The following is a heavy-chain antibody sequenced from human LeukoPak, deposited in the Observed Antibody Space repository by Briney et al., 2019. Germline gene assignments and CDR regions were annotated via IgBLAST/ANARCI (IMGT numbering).Heavy chain of an antibody. J-gene: IGHJ2*01. CDR3: AREPRRDGYNFGWYFDL. CDR1: GDSVSSNSAG. D-gene: IGHD5-24*01. V-gene: IGHV6-1*01. CDR2: TYYRSKRYN. Sequence: SPTLSLTCAISGDSVSSNSAGWNWIRQSPSRGLEWLGSTYYRSKRYNDYAVSVESRVTINPDTSKNQFSLQLNSVTPEDTAVYYCAREPRRDGYNFGWYFDLWGRGTLVTVS.